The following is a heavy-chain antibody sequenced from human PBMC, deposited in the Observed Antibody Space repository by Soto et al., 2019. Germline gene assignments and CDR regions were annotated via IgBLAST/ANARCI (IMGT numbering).Heavy chain of an antibody. CDR2: INYSGST. J-gene: IGHJ1*01. D-gene: IGHD5-18*01. V-gene: IGHV4-31*03. Sequence: SETLSLTCTVSGASVDSAGYFWTWIRQRPGKGLEWIGHINYSGSTDHTPSLRSRLMVSIDTSKNQFSLKLNSVTAADTAIYYCARGTGLSYTYGIDDWGQGTLVTVSS. CDR3: ARGTGLSYTYGIDD. CDR1: GASVDSAGYF.